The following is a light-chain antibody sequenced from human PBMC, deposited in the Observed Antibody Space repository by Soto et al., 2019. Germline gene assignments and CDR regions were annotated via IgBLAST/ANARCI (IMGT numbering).Light chain of an antibody. CDR1: SSSIGSNS. CDR3: ETWNSRLSAVL. V-gene: IGLV1-51*01. Sequence: QSALTQPASVSGFPGQKVTISRSGSSSSIGSNSVSWYQQLPGTAPKLLIYDSNKRPSGIPDRFSGSKAGTSAILGITGLQTGDEAAYYCETWNSRLSAVLFGGGTKVTVL. J-gene: IGLJ3*02. CDR2: DSN.